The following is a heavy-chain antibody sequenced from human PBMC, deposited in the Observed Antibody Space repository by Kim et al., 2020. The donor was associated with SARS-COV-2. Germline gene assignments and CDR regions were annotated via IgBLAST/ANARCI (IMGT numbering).Heavy chain of an antibody. CDR1: GGTFSSYA. CDR3: ARDPKRITMVATGPNPFDP. CDR2: IIPILGIA. D-gene: IGHD3-10*01. V-gene: IGHV1-69*04. J-gene: IGHJ5*02. Sequence: SVKVSCKASGGTFSSYAISWVRQAPGQGLEWMGRIIPILGIANYAQKFQGRVTITADKSTTTAYMELSSLRSEDTAVYYCARDPKRITMVATGPNPFDPWGQGTQVTVSS.